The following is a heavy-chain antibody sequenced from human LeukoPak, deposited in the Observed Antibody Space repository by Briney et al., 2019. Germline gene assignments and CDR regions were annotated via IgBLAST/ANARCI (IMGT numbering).Heavy chain of an antibody. CDR3: ARELPSTGNWFDP. V-gene: IGHV4-59*01. D-gene: IGHD1-14*01. J-gene: IGHJ5*02. Sequence: PSETLSLTCTLSGVPITDYYWSWLRLAPRRGLEWIGYMYYSGDSNSNPSLEGRVTMSADTSTNQFSLRLTSVTAADTAIYYCARELPSTGNWFDPWGQGILVTVSS. CDR2: MYYSGDS. CDR1: GVPITDYY.